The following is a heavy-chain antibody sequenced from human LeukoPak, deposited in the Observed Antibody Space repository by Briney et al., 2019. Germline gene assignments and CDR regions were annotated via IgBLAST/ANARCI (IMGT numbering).Heavy chain of an antibody. J-gene: IGHJ4*02. V-gene: IGHV3-23*01. D-gene: IGHD1-14*01. CDR2: ISGSGGST. CDR3: AKLPGIEPPNYYFDY. Sequence: GGSLRLSCAASGFTFSSYAISWVRQAPGKGLEWVSAISGSGGSTYYADSVKGRFTISRDNSKNTLYLQMNSLRAEDTAVYYCAKLPGIEPPNYYFDYWGQGTLVTVSS. CDR1: GFTFSSYA.